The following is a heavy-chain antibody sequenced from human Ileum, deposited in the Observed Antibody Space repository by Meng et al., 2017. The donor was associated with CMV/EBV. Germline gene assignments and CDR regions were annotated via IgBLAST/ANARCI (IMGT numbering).Heavy chain of an antibody. J-gene: IGHJ4*02. V-gene: IGHV3-11*05. CDR3: ARDRWPMTGWNVFYFDY. D-gene: IGHD5-24*01. CDR1: GFIFSDYY. CDR2: ITTSSSYT. Sequence: QGQLVESGGGLVKAGGSLRLSCAASGFIFSDYYMSWIRQAPGKGLEWVSNITTSSSYTNYADSVKGRFTISRDNAKNSLYLQMNSLRAEDTAVYYCARDRWPMTGWNVFYFDYWGQGTLVTVSS.